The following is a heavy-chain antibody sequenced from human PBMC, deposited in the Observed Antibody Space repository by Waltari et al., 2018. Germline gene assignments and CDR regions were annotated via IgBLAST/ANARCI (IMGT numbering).Heavy chain of an antibody. D-gene: IGHD2-2*01. CDR1: GGSISRSSYY. CDR3: ARGYCSSTSPCWFDP. CDR2: IYYSGST. J-gene: IGHJ5*02. V-gene: IGHV4-39*07. Sequence: QLQLQESGPGLVKPSETLSLTCTVSGGSISRSSYYWGWIRQPPGKGLEWIGSIYYSGSTFYNPSLKSRVTISVDTSKNQFSLKLRSVTAADTAVYYCARGYCSSTSPCWFDPWGQGTLVTVSS.